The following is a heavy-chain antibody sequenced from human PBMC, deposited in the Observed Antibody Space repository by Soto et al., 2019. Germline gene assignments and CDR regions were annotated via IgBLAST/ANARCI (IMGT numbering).Heavy chain of an antibody. D-gene: IGHD2-15*01. CDR3: AKDSNNVVAAATPNY. CDR2: ISGSGGSP. V-gene: IGHV3-23*01. CDR1: GFTFSSYA. Sequence: EVQLLESGGGLVQPGGSLRLSCAASGFTFSSYAMSWVRQAPGKGLEWVSGISGSGGSPYYADSVKGRFTISRDNSKNTLYLQMNSLRAEDTAVYYGAKDSNNVVAAATPNYWGQGTLVTVSS. J-gene: IGHJ4*02.